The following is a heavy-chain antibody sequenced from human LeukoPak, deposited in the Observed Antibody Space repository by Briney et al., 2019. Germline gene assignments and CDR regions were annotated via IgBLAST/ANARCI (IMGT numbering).Heavy chain of an antibody. V-gene: IGHV3-64*01. J-gene: IGHJ4*02. CDR2: ISSNGGST. D-gene: IGHD4-23*01. CDR3: ARYYGGNSACDY. CDR1: GFTFSSYA. Sequence: GGSLRLSCAASGFTFSSYAMHWVRQAPGKGLEYVSAISSNGGSTYYANSVKGRFTISRGNSKSTLYLQMGSLRAEDMAVYYCARYYGGNSACDYWGQGTLVTVSS.